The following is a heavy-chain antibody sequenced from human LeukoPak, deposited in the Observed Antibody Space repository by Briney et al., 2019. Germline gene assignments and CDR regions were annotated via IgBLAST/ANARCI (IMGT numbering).Heavy chain of an antibody. Sequence: GGSLRLSCAASEFIFSDYDMHWVRQAPGKGLEWVALIRYDGRSEYYSGHMQGRFTISRDNSKNNLFLNMNNLGPEDTAVYFCARTRLGTSTSFYFDPWGQGTLVTVSS. CDR3: ARTRLGTSTSFYFDP. D-gene: IGHD1-26*01. CDR2: IRYDGRSE. J-gene: IGHJ4*02. V-gene: IGHV3-30*02. CDR1: EFIFSDYD.